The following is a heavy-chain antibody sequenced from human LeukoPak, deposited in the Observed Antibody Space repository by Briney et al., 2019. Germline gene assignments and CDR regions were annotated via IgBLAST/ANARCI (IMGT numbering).Heavy chain of an antibody. CDR1: GYTFSDSY. CDR3: ARAGGRSWFDP. V-gene: IGHV1-2*02. CDR2: MNPKSGGT. D-gene: IGHD1-26*01. J-gene: IGHJ5*02. Sequence: ASVKVSCKASGYTFSDSYVHWVRRAPGQGLEWMGSMNPKSGGTKYAQKFQGRVSMTRDTSISTAYMELASLTSDDTAVYYCARAGGRSWFDPWGQGTLVTVSS.